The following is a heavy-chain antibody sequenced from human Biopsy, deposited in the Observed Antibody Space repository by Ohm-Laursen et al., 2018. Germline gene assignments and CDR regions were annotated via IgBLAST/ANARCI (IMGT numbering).Heavy chain of an antibody. Sequence: ASVKVSRKASGGTLSSHGISWVRQAPGQGLEWMGWISPYNGNTYSAQNFQGRITMTTDTSTSTAYMELRSLRSDDTAVYYCSRDKKGVPIAMAGHPDYWGQGTLVTVSS. CDR1: GGTLSSHG. V-gene: IGHV1-18*01. CDR2: ISPYNGNT. D-gene: IGHD6-19*01. CDR3: SRDKKGVPIAMAGHPDY. J-gene: IGHJ4*02.